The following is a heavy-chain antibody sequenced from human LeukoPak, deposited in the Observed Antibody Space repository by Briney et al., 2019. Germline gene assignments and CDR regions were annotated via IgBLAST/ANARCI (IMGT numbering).Heavy chain of an antibody. CDR3: AKDGDIVATNYYYYYMDV. CDR2: ITSDSSYI. D-gene: IGHD5-12*01. Sequence: PGGSLRLSCAASGFTFNDYSMNWVRQAPGKGLEWVSCITSDSSYIYYADSVKGRFTISRDNSKNSLYLQMNSLRAEDTAVYYCAKDGDIVATNYYYYYMDVWGKGTTVTISS. CDR1: GFTFNDYS. J-gene: IGHJ6*03. V-gene: IGHV3-21*01.